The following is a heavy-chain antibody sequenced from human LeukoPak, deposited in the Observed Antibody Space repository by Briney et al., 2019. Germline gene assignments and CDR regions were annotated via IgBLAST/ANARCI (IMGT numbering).Heavy chain of an antibody. CDR2: ISYDGSNK. CDR3: ARASKEWYQLPPGNY. J-gene: IGHJ4*02. Sequence: GGSLRLSFPASGFTFRSYAMHWVRQAPGKGLEGVEVISYDGSNKYYADSVKGRFTISRDNSKNTLYLQMNSLRAEDTAVYYCARASKEWYQLPPGNYWGQGTLVTVSS. CDR1: GFTFRSYA. V-gene: IGHV3-30-3*01. D-gene: IGHD2-2*01.